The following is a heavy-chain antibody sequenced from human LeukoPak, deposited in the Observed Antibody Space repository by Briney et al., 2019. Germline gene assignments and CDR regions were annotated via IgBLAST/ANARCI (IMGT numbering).Heavy chain of an antibody. CDR1: GFTFSTYS. CDR3: ARSARLMKGVVEVTALDD. D-gene: IGHD3-3*01. V-gene: IGHV3-48*04. CDR2: LSSSGSAF. J-gene: IGHJ4*02. Sequence: GGSLRLSCTASGFTFSTYSMNWVRQAPGKGLEWIAYLSSSGSAFSYADSVKGRFTIARDNAKNSVYLEMNSLSADDTAVYYCARSARLMKGVVEVTALDDWGQGTLVTVSS.